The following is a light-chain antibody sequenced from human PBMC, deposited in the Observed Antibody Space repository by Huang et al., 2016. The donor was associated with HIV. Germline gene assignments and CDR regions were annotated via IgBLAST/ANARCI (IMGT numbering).Light chain of an antibody. Sequence: EIVLTQSPGTLSLSPGERATLSCRASQSISSSYLAWYQQKPGQAPRLLIYGASGRATGVPDRCSGSGSGTDFILTISRREPEDFAVYYCQQYGNSLFTFGPGTKVDIK. CDR1: QSISSSY. CDR2: GAS. V-gene: IGKV3-20*01. J-gene: IGKJ3*01. CDR3: QQYGNSLFT.